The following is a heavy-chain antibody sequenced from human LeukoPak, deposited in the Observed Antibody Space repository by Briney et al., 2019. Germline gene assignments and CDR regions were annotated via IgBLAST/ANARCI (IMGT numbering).Heavy chain of an antibody. D-gene: IGHD6-19*01. J-gene: IGHJ3*02. Sequence: GGSLRLSCAASGFTVSSNYMSWVRQAPGKGLEWVSVIYSGGSTYYADSVKGRFTISRDNSKNTLYLQMNSLRAEDTAVYYCAKDQQWLVRNDAFDIWGQGTMVTVSS. CDR2: IYSGGST. CDR3: AKDQQWLVRNDAFDI. V-gene: IGHV3-53*05. CDR1: GFTVSSNY.